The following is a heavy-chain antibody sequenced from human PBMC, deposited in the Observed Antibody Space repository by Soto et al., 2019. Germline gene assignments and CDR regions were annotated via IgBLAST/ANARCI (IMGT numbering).Heavy chain of an antibody. CDR1: GGSISSGGSY. CDR2: IYYSGST. V-gene: IGHV4-30-4*01. Sequence: PSETLSLTCTISGGSISSGGSYWSWIRHPPGKGLEWIGYIYYSGSTYYNPSLKSRVTISVDTSKNQFSLKLTSVTAADTAVYYCARGEGGSGYNWFDPWGQGTLVTVSS. J-gene: IGHJ5*02. CDR3: ARGEGGSGYNWFDP. D-gene: IGHD3-3*01.